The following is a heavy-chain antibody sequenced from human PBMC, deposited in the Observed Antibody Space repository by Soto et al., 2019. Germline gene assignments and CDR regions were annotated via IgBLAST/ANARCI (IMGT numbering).Heavy chain of an antibody. V-gene: IGHV1-69*13. CDR1: VGTLSSYA. CDR3: ARERPILITMIVVYYYYGMDV. D-gene: IGHD3-22*01. CDR2: IIPIFGTA. J-gene: IGHJ6*02. Sequence: ASVKVSCKASVGTLSSYAISWVRQAPGQGLEWMGGIIPIFGTANYAQKFQGRVTITADESTSTAYMELSSLRSEDTAVYYCARERPILITMIVVYYYYGMDVWGQGTTVTVSS.